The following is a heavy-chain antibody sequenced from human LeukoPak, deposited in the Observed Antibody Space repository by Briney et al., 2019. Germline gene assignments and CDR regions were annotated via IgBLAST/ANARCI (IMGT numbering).Heavy chain of an antibody. CDR1: GFTFSSYV. Sequence: GGSLRLSCAASGFTFSSYVMSWVRQAPGKGLEWVSYISSSGSTIYYADSVKGRFTISRDNAKNSLYLQMNSLGAEDTAVYYCARGVPKTSYYYYYMDVWGKGTTVTVSS. CDR3: ARGVPKTSYYYYYMDV. CDR2: ISSSGSTI. J-gene: IGHJ6*03. V-gene: IGHV3-48*03. D-gene: IGHD4-11*01.